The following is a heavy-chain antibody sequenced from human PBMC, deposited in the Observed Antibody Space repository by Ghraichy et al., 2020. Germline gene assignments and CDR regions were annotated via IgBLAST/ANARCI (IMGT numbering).Heavy chain of an antibody. D-gene: IGHD1-26*01. V-gene: IGHV3-11*01. CDR2: IGDSAGFI. CDR1: GFAIRDYY. CDR3: AREGLSGSYPTDY. Sequence: GGSLRLSCAASGFAIRDYYMSWVRQAPGMGLEWISFIGDSAGFIYYADSVKGRFAISRDNAKNSLYLQMNNLRAEDTAVYYCAREGLSGSYPTDYWGQGTLVPVSS. J-gene: IGHJ4*02.